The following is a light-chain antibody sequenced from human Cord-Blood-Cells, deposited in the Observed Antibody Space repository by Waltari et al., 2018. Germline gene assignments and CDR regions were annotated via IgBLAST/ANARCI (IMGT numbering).Light chain of an antibody. CDR1: SSDVGSYNL. CDR3: CSYAGV. V-gene: IGLV2-23*01. CDR2: EGS. Sequence: QSALTQPASVSGSPGQSITISCTGTSSDVGSYNLVSWDQQHPGKAPKRMIYEGSKRPSGVSNRFSGSKSGNTASLTISGLQAEDEADYYCCSYAGVFGGGTKLTVL. J-gene: IGLJ3*02.